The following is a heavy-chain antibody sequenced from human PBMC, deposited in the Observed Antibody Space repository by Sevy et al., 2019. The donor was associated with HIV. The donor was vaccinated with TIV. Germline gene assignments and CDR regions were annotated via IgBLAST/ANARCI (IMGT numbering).Heavy chain of an antibody. Sequence: GGSLRLSCAASGFTFSNAWMSWVRQAPGKGLEWVGRIKSKTDGGTTDHAAPVKGRFTISRDDSKNTLYLQMNSLKTEDTAVYYCTKCSGYFPFDYWGQGTLVTVSS. D-gene: IGHD3-22*01. CDR2: IKSKTDGGTT. V-gene: IGHV3-15*01. CDR3: TKCSGYFPFDY. J-gene: IGHJ4*02. CDR1: GFTFSNAW.